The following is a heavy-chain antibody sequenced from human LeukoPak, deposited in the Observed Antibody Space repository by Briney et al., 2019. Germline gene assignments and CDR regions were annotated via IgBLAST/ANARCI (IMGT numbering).Heavy chain of an antibody. D-gene: IGHD3-9*01. J-gene: IGHJ6*02. Sequence: GGSLRLSCAASGFTFSDYYMSWIRQVPGKGLEWLSYISGSSSTIYYADSLKGRFTISRDNAKESLYLQMDSLRAEDTAVYYCARDSFEYYYGMDVWGQGTTVTVSS. CDR3: ARDSFEYYYGMDV. CDR2: ISGSSSTI. CDR1: GFTFSDYY. V-gene: IGHV3-11*04.